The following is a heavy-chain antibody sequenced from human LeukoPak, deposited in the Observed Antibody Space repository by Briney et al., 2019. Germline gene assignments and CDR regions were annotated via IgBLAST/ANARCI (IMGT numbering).Heavy chain of an antibody. D-gene: IGHD3-16*01. CDR2: ISWNSGSI. CDR3: AKAGIMITFGGVLFDY. J-gene: IGHJ4*02. V-gene: IGHV3-9*01. Sequence: PGGSLRLSCAASGFTFDDYAMHWVRQAPGKGLEWVSGISWNSGSIGYADSVKGRFTISRDNAKNSLYLQMNSLRAEDTALYYCAKAGIMITFGGVLFDYWGQGTLVTVSS. CDR1: GFTFDDYA.